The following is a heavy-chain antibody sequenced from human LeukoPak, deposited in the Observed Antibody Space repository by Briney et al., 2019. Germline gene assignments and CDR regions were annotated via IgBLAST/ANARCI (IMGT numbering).Heavy chain of an antibody. D-gene: IGHD3-22*01. CDR3: AREIRGYYVAY. CDR1: GFTFSSYA. J-gene: IGHJ4*02. CDR2: ISYDGSDK. V-gene: IGHV3-30*01. Sequence: GGCLRLSCAASGFTFSSYAMQWVRQAPGKGLEWVTLISYDGSDKYYADSVQGRFTISRDNSKNTLYLQMNSLRAEDTAVYYCAREIRGYYVAYWGQGTLVTVSS.